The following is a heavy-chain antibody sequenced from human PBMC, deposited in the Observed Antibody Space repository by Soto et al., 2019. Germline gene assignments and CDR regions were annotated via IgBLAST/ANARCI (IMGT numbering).Heavy chain of an antibody. Sequence: GGSLRLSCAASGFTFTNYGLSWVRQAPGKGLDWVATVSGDASNTRYADSVKGRFTISRDNSKSILFLQMKSLRVEDTAIYYCARDVRASGEMFDYWGQGTQVTVSS. CDR1: GFTFTNYG. CDR2: VSGDASNT. D-gene: IGHD4-17*01. J-gene: IGHJ4*02. V-gene: IGHV3-23*01. CDR3: ARDVRASGEMFDY.